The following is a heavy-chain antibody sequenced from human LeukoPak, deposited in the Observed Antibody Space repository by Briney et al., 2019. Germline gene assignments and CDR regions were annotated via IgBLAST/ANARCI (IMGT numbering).Heavy chain of an antibody. CDR2: IKQDGSGR. J-gene: IGHJ4*02. V-gene: IGHV3-7*01. CDR1: GFTFSSYW. CDR3: ARGYTAMDPFDY. D-gene: IGHD5-18*01. Sequence: GGSLRLSCAAYGFTFSSYWMSWVRQAPGKGLEWVANIKQDGSGRYYADSVKGRFTISRDNSKNTLYLQMNSLRAEDTAVYYCARGYTAMDPFDYWGQGTLVTVSP.